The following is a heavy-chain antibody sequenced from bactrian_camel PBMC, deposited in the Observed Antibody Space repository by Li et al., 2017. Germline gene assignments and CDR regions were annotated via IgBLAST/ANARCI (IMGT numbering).Heavy chain of an antibody. Sequence: VQLVESGGGLVQPGGSLRLSCVTSGFVFTTVDMSWVRQAPGKGLEWVSSINSGGGSTFYADSVKGRFTISRDNAKNTLYLQLTSLKIEDTAMYYCAKDRSDYCRGSYCYDDLDYWGQGTQVTVS. CDR2: INSGGGST. CDR3: AKDRSDYCRGSYCYDDLDY. V-gene: IGHV3S40*01. CDR1: GFVFTTVD. J-gene: IGHJ4*01. D-gene: IGHD2*01.